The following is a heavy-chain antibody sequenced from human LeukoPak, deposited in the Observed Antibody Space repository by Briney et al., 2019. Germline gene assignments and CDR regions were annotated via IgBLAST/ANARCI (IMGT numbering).Heavy chain of an antibody. V-gene: IGHV1-69*13. CDR3: ARGPQVGAFDL. J-gene: IGHJ3*01. CDR2: IIPIFTTA. D-gene: IGHD1-26*01. CDR1: VGTISNYV. Sequence: SVKVSCKAAVGTISNYVISWVRQARGQGLEWMGGIIPIFTTANYAQKFQGRVTITADESTSTAYMELSSLRSEDTAVYYCARGPQVGAFDLWGQGTMVTVSS.